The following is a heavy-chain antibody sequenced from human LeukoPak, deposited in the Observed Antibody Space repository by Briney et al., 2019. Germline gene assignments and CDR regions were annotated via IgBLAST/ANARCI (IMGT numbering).Heavy chain of an antibody. D-gene: IGHD6-19*01. V-gene: IGHV1-69*05. Sequence: SVKVSCKAPGGTFSSYAISWVRQAPGQGLEWMGRIIPIFGTANYAQKFQGRVTITTDESTSTAYMELSSLRSEDTAVYYCARDQYSSGWYGDYWGQGTLVTVSS. CDR1: GGTFSSYA. CDR3: ARDQYSSGWYGDY. J-gene: IGHJ4*02. CDR2: IIPIFGTA.